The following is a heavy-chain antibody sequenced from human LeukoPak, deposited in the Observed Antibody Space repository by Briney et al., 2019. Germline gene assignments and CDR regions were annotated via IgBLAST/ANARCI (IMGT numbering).Heavy chain of an antibody. J-gene: IGHJ4*02. V-gene: IGHV2-5*02. CDR2: IYWDDDK. D-gene: IGHD4-17*01. CDR3: AHRQEGYPYGENVYFDY. CDR1: GFSLSTSGVG. Sequence: ASGPTLVKPTQTLTLTCTFSGFSLSTSGVGVGWIRQPPGKALEWLALIYWDDDKRYSPSLKSRLTITKDTSKNQVVLTMTNTDPVDTATYYCAHRQEGYPYGENVYFDYWGQGTLVTVSS.